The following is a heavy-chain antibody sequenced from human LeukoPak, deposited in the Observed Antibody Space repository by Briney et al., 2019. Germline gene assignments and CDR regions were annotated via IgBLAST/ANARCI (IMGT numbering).Heavy chain of an antibody. CDR2: ISSSSLYI. CDR3: AREERDGYNYCWYIDV. J-gene: IGHJ2*01. D-gene: IGHD5-24*01. Sequence: PGGSLRLSCEVSGFTSSTYSMNWVRQAPGKGLEWVSSISSSSLYIYYADSVKGRFTISRDNAKNSLYLQMSSLRAEDTAVYYCAREERDGYNYCWYIDVWGRGTLVTVSS. V-gene: IGHV3-21*01. CDR1: GFTSSTYS.